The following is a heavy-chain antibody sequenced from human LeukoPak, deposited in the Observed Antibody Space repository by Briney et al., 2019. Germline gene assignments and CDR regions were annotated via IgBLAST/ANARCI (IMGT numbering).Heavy chain of an antibody. V-gene: IGHV4-59*01. CDR2: IYYGGST. Sequence: SETLSLTCNVSGGSISSYYWSWIRQRPGKRLEWIGYIYYGGSTNYNPSLKSRVTISVDTSKNQFSLKLSSVTAADTAVYYCARGSVVVAATGWFDPWGQGTLVTVSS. CDR1: GGSISSYY. D-gene: IGHD2-15*01. CDR3: ARGSVVVAATGWFDP. J-gene: IGHJ5*02.